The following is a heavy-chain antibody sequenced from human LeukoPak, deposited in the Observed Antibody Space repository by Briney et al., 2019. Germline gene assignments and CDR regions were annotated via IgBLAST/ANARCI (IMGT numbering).Heavy chain of an antibody. Sequence: SETLSLTSTGSGFSSSSYYWSWMRQPPGKGLEGIGYIYDSGSTNYNPSLKSRVTISVDTYKHQFSLKLSSVTAGDTAVYYCARDRTGELWSEYWGQGTLVPVSS. J-gene: IGHJ4*02. CDR1: GFSSSSYY. CDR3: ARDRTGELWSEY. CDR2: IYDSGST. V-gene: IGHV4-59*01. D-gene: IGHD1-26*01.